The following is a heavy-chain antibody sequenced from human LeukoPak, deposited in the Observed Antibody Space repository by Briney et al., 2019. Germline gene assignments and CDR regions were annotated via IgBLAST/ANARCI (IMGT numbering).Heavy chain of an antibody. CDR1: GGSFSGYY. V-gene: IGHV4-34*01. Sequence: SETLSLTCAVYGGSFSGYYWSWLRQPPGKGLEWIGEINHSGSTNYNPSLKSRVTISVDTSKNQFSLKLSSVTAADTAVYYCARRGMFTIFGVVIPYYFDYWGQGTLVTVSS. J-gene: IGHJ4*02. D-gene: IGHD3-3*01. CDR2: INHSGST. CDR3: ARRGMFTIFGVVIPYYFDY.